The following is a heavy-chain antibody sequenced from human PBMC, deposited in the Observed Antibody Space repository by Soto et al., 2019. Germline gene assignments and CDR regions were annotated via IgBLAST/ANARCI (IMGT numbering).Heavy chain of an antibody. CDR3: AKGVVAAMKFDP. D-gene: IGHD2-15*01. J-gene: IGHJ5*02. Sequence: QVQLVESGGGVVQPGRSLRLSCAASGFTFSSYGMHWVRQAPGKGLEWVAVISYDGSNKYYADSVKGRFTISRDNSKNTRYLQMNSLRAEDTAVYYCAKGVVAAMKFDPWGQGTLVTVSS. CDR2: ISYDGSNK. V-gene: IGHV3-30*18. CDR1: GFTFSSYG.